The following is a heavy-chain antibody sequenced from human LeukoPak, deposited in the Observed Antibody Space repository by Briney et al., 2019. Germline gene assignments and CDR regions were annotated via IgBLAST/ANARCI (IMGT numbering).Heavy chain of an antibody. V-gene: IGHV3-23*01. CDR1: TFAFSSYA. Sequence: GGSLRLSCAASTFAFSSYAMTWVRQAPGKGLEWVSSITATGGKSYADSVKGRFTISRDNSKNTLYLQMNSLRAEDTAVYYCAKDSDIVVVPAAHFDYWGQGTLVTVSS. CDR2: ITATGGK. CDR3: AKDSDIVVVPAAHFDY. D-gene: IGHD2-2*01. J-gene: IGHJ4*02.